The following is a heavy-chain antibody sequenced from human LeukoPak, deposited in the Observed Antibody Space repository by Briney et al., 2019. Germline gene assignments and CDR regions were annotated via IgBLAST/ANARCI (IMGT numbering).Heavy chain of an antibody. V-gene: IGHV4-4*02. CDR2: IYHSGST. D-gene: IGHD6-19*01. CDR3: ARDIRLVHAFDI. Sequence: SETLSLTCTVSGGSISSTNWWSWVRQPPGKGLEWIGEIYHSGSTNYNPSLKSRVTISVDTSKNQFSLKLSSVTAADTAVYYCARDIRLVHAFDIWGQGTMVTVSS. J-gene: IGHJ3*02. CDR1: GGSISSTNW.